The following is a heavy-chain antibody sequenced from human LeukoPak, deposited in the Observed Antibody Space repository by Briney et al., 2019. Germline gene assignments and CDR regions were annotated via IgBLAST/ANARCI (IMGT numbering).Heavy chain of an antibody. D-gene: IGHD1-26*01. CDR3: ARTSGDGVYDT. V-gene: IGHV3-48*03. J-gene: IGHJ3*02. CDR2: ISSSGSTI. Sequence: GGSLRLSCAGSGFTFSSYEMNWVRQAPGKGLEWVSYISSSGSTIYYADSVKGRFTISRDNAKNSLYLQMNSLRAEDTAVYYCARTSGDGVYDTWGQGTMVTVSS. CDR1: GFTFSSYE.